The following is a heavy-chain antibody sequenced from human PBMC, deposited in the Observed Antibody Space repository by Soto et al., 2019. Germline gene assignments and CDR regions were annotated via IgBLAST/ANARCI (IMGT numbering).Heavy chain of an antibody. CDR3: TIEGAYPGPDFDY. V-gene: IGHV3-72*01. Sequence: GSLRLSCASSGFTFSDRYMDWVRQAPGKGLEWVGRTKNKANSYTTEYAASVKGRFTISRDYSRDSVYLQMNSLKTDDTAVYYCTIEGAYPGPDFDYWGQGTLVTVSS. CDR2: TKNKANSYTT. J-gene: IGHJ4*02. D-gene: IGHD3-16*01. CDR1: GFTFSDRY.